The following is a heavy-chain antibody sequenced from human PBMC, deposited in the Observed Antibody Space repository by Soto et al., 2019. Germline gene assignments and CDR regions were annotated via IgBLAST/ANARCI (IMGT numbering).Heavy chain of an antibody. CDR2: IDYDGVNK. V-gene: IGHV3-23*01. D-gene: IGHD2-8*01. Sequence: GGSLRFSCAKSGFTFYNYAMSWARQAPGKGLDWVSTIDYDGVNKHYSASVKGRFTVSRDKSKDTVHLQMNNLRAEYTAVYYCVSWVCAHFDYWRQGTVVTVSS. CDR1: GFTFYNYA. J-gene: IGHJ4*02. CDR3: VSWVCAHFDY.